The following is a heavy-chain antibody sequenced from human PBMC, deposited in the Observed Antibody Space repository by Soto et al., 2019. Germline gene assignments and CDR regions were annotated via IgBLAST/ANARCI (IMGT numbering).Heavy chain of an antibody. D-gene: IGHD6-13*01. CDR3: AREGIAAALDY. J-gene: IGHJ4*02. V-gene: IGHV3-21*01. Sequence: EVQLVESGGGLVKPGWSLRLSCAASGFTFSSYSMNWVRQAPGKGLEWVSSISSSSSYIYYADSVKGRFTISRDNAKNSRYLQVNSLRAEDTAVYYCAREGIAAALDYWGQGTLVTVSS. CDR1: GFTFSSYS. CDR2: ISSSSSYI.